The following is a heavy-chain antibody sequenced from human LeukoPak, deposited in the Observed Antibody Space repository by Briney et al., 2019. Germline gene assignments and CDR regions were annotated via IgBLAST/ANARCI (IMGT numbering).Heavy chain of an antibody. Sequence: GGSLRLSCAASGFTFSSYAMSWVRQAPGKGLEWVSAISGSGGSTYYADSVKGRFTISRDNSKNTLYLQMNSLRAEDTAVYYCAKAEPEDPNWANDAFDIWGQGTMVTVSS. CDR2: ISGSGGST. CDR3: AKAEPEDPNWANDAFDI. CDR1: GFTFSSYA. D-gene: IGHD7-27*01. J-gene: IGHJ3*02. V-gene: IGHV3-23*01.